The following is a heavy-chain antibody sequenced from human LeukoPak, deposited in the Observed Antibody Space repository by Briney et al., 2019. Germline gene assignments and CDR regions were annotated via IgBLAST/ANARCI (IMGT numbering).Heavy chain of an antibody. Sequence: SETLSLTCTVSGGSISSGGYYWSWIRQHPGKGLEGVGYIYYSGSTYYNPSLKSRVTISVDTSKNQFSLKLSSVTAAATAVYYCARDHKAARSFDYWGQGTLVTVSS. CDR2: IYYSGST. V-gene: IGHV4-31*03. CDR1: GGSISSGGYY. D-gene: IGHD6-6*01. J-gene: IGHJ4*02. CDR3: ARDHKAARSFDY.